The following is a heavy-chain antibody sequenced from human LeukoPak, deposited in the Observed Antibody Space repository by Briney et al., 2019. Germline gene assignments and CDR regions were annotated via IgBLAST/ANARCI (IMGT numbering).Heavy chain of an antibody. CDR2: INTITGNP. CDR3: ARPGVTGGPASDY. CDR1: GYTFTNYG. V-gene: IGHV7-4-1*02. Sequence: ASVKVSCKASGYTFTNYGMNWVRQAPGQGLEWMGWINTITGNPTYAQGFTGRFVFSLDTSVSTTYLQISSLKAEDTAVYFCARPGVTGGPASDYWGQGTVVTVSS. D-gene: IGHD3-10*01. J-gene: IGHJ4*02.